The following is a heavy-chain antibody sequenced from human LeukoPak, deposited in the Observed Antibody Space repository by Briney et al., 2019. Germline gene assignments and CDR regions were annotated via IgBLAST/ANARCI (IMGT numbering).Heavy chain of an antibody. CDR2: IESEIDGGTT. V-gene: IGHV3-15*04. CDR3: TTGMGDY. J-gene: IGHJ4*02. D-gene: IGHD1-14*01. CDR1: GFAFSRAW. Sequence: GGSPRLSCAASGFAFSRAWMSWVRQAPGKGLEWVGRIESEIDGGTTDYAAPVKGRFTISRDDSKDTLFLQMNSLKSDDTAFYYCTTGMGDYWGQGTLVTVSS.